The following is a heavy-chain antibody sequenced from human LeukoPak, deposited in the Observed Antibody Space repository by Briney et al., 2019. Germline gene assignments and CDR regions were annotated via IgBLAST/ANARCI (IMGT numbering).Heavy chain of an antibody. Sequence: GGSLRLSCAASGFTFSSYWMHWVRQAPGKGLVWVSRINSDGSSTSYADSVKGRFTISRDNAKNTLYLQMNSLRAEDTAAYYCARDQRKKSGMVRGVIILGYYYYMDVWGKGTTVTISS. CDR2: INSDGSST. CDR3: ARDQRKKSGMVRGVIILGYYYYMDV. D-gene: IGHD3-10*01. J-gene: IGHJ6*03. V-gene: IGHV3-74*01. CDR1: GFTFSSYW.